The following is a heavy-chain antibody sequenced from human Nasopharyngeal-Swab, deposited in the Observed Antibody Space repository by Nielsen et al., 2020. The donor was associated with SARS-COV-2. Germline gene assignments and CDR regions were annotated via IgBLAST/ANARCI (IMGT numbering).Heavy chain of an antibody. Sequence: GGSLRLSCAASGFTFSSFGMHWVRQAPGKGLEWVANIKQDGSKKNYVDSVEGRFTISRDDAMNSLYLQMNSLRAEDTAVYYCATHNDYRFENWGQGTLVSVSS. CDR1: GFTFSSFG. CDR2: IKQDGSKK. CDR3: ATHNDYRFEN. V-gene: IGHV3-7*05. J-gene: IGHJ4*02. D-gene: IGHD4-11*01.